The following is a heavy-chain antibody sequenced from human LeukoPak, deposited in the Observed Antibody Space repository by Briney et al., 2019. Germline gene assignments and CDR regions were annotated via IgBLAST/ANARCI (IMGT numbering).Heavy chain of an antibody. CDR1: GFTFDDYT. CDR2: ISWDGGST. V-gene: IGHV3-43*01. J-gene: IGHJ4*02. D-gene: IGHD5-18*01. Sequence: PGGSLRLSCAASGFTFDDYTMHWARQAPGTGLEWVSLISWDGGSTYYADSVEGRFTISRDNSKNSLYLQMNSLRTEDTALYYCAKPLQYSYGSGGYYFDYWGQGTLVTVSS. CDR3: AKPLQYSYGSGGYYFDY.